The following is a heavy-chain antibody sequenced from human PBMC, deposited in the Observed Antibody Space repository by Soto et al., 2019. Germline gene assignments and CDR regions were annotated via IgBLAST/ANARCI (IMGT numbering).Heavy chain of an antibody. CDR3: AREQCSPLDRYCADSGVDWVDP. D-gene: IGHD2-8*01. Sequence: EVQLLQSGGGLVQPGGSLRLSCEASGFSFTFYAMSWVRQAPGKGLEWVSAISGNGATTFYADSMKGRFTISRDNSRDTLYLQMNRRRAEDTAVYFCAREQCSPLDRYCADSGVDWVDPWGRGTLVTVSS. CDR1: GFSFTFYA. V-gene: IGHV3-23*01. CDR2: ISGNGATT. J-gene: IGHJ5*02.